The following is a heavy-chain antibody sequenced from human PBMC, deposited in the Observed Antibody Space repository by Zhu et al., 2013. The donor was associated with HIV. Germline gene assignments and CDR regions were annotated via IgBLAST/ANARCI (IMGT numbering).Heavy chain of an antibody. Sequence: QVQLVQSGAEVKKPGSSVKVSCKASGGTFSSYTISWVRQAPGQGLEWMGRIIPILGIANYAQKFQGRVTITADKSTSTAYMELSSLRSEDTAVYYCARVVIRGPYYGMDVWGQGTTVTVSS. CDR3: ARVVIRGPYYGMDV. D-gene: IGHD3-22*01. CDR1: GGTFSSYT. V-gene: IGHV1-69*02. CDR2: IIPILGIA. J-gene: IGHJ6*02.